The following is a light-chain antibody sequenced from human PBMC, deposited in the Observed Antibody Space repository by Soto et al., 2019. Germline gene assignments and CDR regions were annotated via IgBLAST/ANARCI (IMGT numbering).Light chain of an antibody. CDR3: CSYAGTYSYV. CDR2: DVS. J-gene: IGLJ1*01. CDR1: SSDVGGYNY. Sequence: QSALTQPRSVSGSPGQSVTISCTGTSSDVGGYNYVSWYQQHPGKAPKLMISDVSKRPSGVPDRFSGSKSGNTASLTISGLQAEDEADYYCCSYAGTYSYVFGTGT. V-gene: IGLV2-11*01.